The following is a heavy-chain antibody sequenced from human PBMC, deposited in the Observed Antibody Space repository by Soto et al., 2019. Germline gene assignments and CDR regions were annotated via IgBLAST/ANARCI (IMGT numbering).Heavy chain of an antibody. CDR3: ARVGCSGGSCGAGMDV. V-gene: IGHV4-59*01. Sequence: SETLSLTCTVSGGSISSYYWSWIRQPPGKGLEWIGYIYYSGSTNYNPSLKSRVTISVDTSKNQFSLKLSSVTAADTAVYYCARVGCSGGSCGAGMDVWGQGTTVTVSS. J-gene: IGHJ6*02. D-gene: IGHD2-15*01. CDR2: IYYSGST. CDR1: GGSISSYY.